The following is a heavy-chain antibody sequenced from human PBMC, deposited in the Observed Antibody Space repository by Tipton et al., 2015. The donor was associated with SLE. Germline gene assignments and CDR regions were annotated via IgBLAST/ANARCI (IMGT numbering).Heavy chain of an antibody. Sequence: LRLSCTVSGASVSSFCWNWIRQSPGKGLEWIACVCNSGSTNYNPSLKSRVTISVDTSKSQFSLKLRSVTAADTAVYYCARHGMVNYYYYGMDVWGQGTTVTVSS. J-gene: IGHJ6*02. CDR1: GASVSSFC. D-gene: IGHD4-23*01. CDR3: ARHGMVNYYYYGMDV. CDR2: VCNSGST. V-gene: IGHV4-59*08.